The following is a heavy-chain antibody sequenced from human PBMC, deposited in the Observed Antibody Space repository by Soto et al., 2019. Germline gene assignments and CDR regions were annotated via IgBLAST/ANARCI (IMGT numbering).Heavy chain of an antibody. CDR3: ARDQSPSSGWPGMDV. V-gene: IGHV1-2*02. CDR2: INPNSGGT. Sequence: QVQLVQSGAEVKKPGASVKVSCKASGYTFTDYYMHWVRHAPGQGLEWMGWINPNSGGTNYAQKFQGRVTMTRDTSISTAYMELNRLRSDDTAVYYCARDQSPSSGWPGMDVWGQGTTVTVSS. J-gene: IGHJ6*02. D-gene: IGHD6-19*01. CDR1: GYTFTDYY.